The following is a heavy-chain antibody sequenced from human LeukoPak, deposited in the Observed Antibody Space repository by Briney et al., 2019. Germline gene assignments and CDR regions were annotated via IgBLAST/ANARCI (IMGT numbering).Heavy chain of an antibody. J-gene: IGHJ4*02. D-gene: IGHD5-18*01. CDR3: AKDVDTAMVTFAY. V-gene: IGHV3-23*01. CDR2: ISGSSSNT. CDR1: GFTFKNYA. Sequence: PGGSLRLSCAASGFTFKNYAMTWVRQAPGKGLEGVSVISGSSSNTYYTDSVKGRFTISRDNSKNTLYLQMNSLRVEDTAVYYCAKDVDTAMVTFAYWGQGTLVTVSS.